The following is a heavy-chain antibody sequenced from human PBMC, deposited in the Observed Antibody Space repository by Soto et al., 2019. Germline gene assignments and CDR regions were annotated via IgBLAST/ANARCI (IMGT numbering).Heavy chain of an antibody. CDR2: IYYSGST. D-gene: IGHD4-17*01. V-gene: IGHV4-39*01. Sequence: SETLSLTCTVSGGSISSSSYYWGWIRQPPGKGLEWIGSIYYSGSTYYNPSLKSRVTISVDTSKNQFSLRLSSVTAADTAVYYCARQSQDYGDFYFDYWGQGTLVTVS. CDR3: ARQSQDYGDFYFDY. CDR1: GGSISSSSYY. J-gene: IGHJ4*02.